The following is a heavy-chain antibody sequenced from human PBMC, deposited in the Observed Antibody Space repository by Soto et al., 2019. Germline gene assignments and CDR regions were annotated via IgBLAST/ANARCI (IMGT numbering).Heavy chain of an antibody. D-gene: IGHD5-12*01. CDR1: GFTFTSSA. CDR2: IVVGSGNT. CDR3: AADGNSGYSYYYYYGMDV. Sequence: SVKVSCKASGFTFTSSAVQWVRQARGQRLEWIGWIVVGSGNTNYAQKFQERVTITRDMSTSTAYMELSSLGSEDTAVYYCAADGNSGYSYYYYYGMDVWGQGTTVTVSS. J-gene: IGHJ6*02. V-gene: IGHV1-58*01.